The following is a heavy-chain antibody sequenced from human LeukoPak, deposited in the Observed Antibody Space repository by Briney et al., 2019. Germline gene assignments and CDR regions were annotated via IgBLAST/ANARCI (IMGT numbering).Heavy chain of an antibody. CDR3: ARRYVSSEVVIIPIAKNNWFDP. CDR1: GGSFSGYY. CDR2: INHSGST. V-gene: IGHV4-34*01. Sequence: SETLSLTCAVYGGSFSGYYWSWIRQPPGKGLEWIGEINHSGSTNYNPSLKSRVTISVDTSKNQFSLKLSSVTAADTAVYYCARRYVSSEVVIIPIAKNNWFDPWGQGTLVTVSS. J-gene: IGHJ5*02. D-gene: IGHD3-3*01.